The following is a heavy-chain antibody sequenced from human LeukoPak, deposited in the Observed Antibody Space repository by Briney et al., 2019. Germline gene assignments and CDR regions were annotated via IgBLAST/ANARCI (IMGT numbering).Heavy chain of an antibody. Sequence: GGSLRLSCRASASGDDFTSHSMNWVRPAPGRGLEWFSYIPSSGNYIFDAASVKGRFTVSRDNARNSLYLQMNSLRVEDTAMYYCARDGEESLGYYVGYYYYYMDVWGKGTTVTVSS. CDR3: ARDGEESLGYYVGYYYYYMDV. V-gene: IGHV3-21*05. CDR2: IPSSGNYI. CDR1: ASGDDFTSHS. D-gene: IGHD3-16*01. J-gene: IGHJ6*03.